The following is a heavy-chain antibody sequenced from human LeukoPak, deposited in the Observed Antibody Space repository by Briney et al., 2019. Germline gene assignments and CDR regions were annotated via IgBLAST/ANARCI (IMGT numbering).Heavy chain of an antibody. CDR2: INPSGGST. D-gene: IGHD1-26*01. CDR3: AKDHRPSRGRIGKSCFDY. V-gene: IGHV1-46*01. J-gene: IGHJ4*02. CDR1: GYTFTSYY. Sequence: ASVKVSCKASGYTFTSYYMHWVRQAPGQGLEWMGIINPSGGSTSYAQKFQGRVTMTRDTSTSTVYMELSSLRSEDTAVYYCAKDHRPSRGRIGKSCFDYWGQGTLVTVSS.